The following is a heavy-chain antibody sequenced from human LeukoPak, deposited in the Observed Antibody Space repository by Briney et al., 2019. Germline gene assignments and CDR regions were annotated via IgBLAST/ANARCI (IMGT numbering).Heavy chain of an antibody. D-gene: IGHD3-10*01. CDR2: INHSGST. Sequence: SETLSLTCAVYGGSFSGYYWSWIRQPPGKGLEWIGEINHSGSTNYNPSLKSRVTISVDTSKNQFSLKLSSVTAADTAVYYCARGLGGGSSPNDACDIWGQGTMVTVSS. CDR3: ARGLGGGSSPNDACDI. J-gene: IGHJ3*02. CDR1: GGSFSGYY. V-gene: IGHV4-34*01.